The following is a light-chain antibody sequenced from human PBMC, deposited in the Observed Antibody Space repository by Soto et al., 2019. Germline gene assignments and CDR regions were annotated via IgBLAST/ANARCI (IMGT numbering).Light chain of an antibody. CDR2: AAS. CDR3: QKYNSAPST. CDR1: QGISNY. Sequence: DIQMTQSPSSLSASVGDRFAITCRASQGISNYLAWYQQNPGKVPKLLIYAASTLQSGVPSRFSGSGSGTDFTLTISSLQPEEVATYYCQKYNSAPSTFGPGTKVDIK. V-gene: IGKV1-27*01. J-gene: IGKJ3*01.